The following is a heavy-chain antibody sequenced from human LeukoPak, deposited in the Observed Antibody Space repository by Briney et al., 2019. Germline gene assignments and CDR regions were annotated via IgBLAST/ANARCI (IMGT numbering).Heavy chain of an antibody. CDR1: GFTFSNYA. D-gene: IGHD3-10*01. J-gene: IGHJ4*02. Sequence: PGGSLRLSCEASGFTFSNYAMSWVRQAPGKGLEWVSGTCGHGISIYYADSVKGRFTISRDNSKSTLYLVMNSLRAEDTAVYYCAREDGSYGSGRYYYFDYWGQGTLVTVSS. CDR2: TCGHGISI. CDR3: AREDGSYGSGRYYYFDY. V-gene: IGHV3-23*01.